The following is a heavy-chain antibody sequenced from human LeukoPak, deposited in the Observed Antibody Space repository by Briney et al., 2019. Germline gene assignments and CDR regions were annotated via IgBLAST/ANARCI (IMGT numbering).Heavy chain of an antibody. CDR1: GFTFSSYG. Sequence: PGGSLRLSCVASGFTFSSYGMSWVRQAPGKGLEWVSAISGSGGSTYYADSVKGRFTISRDNSKNTLYLQMNSLRAEDTAVYYCAKDYCSGGSCYFDYWGQGTLVTVSS. CDR2: ISGSGGST. J-gene: IGHJ4*02. V-gene: IGHV3-23*01. D-gene: IGHD2-15*01. CDR3: AKDYCSGGSCYFDY.